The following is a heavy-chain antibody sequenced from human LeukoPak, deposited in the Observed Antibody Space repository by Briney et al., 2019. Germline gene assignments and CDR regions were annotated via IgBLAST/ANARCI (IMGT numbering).Heavy chain of an antibody. CDR3: ARDQKYYDFWSGYLPDY. CDR1: GYTFTGYY. V-gene: IGHV1-2*02. D-gene: IGHD3-3*01. CDR2: INPNSGGT. Sequence: ASVEVSCKASGYTFTGYYMHWVRQAPGQGLEWMGWINPNSGGTNYAQKFQGRVTMTRDTSISTAYMELSRLRSDDTAVYYCARDQKYYDFWSGYLPDYWGQGTLVTVSS. J-gene: IGHJ4*02.